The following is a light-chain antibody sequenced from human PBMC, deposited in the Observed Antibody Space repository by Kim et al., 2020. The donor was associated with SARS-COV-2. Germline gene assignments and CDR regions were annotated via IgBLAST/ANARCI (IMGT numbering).Light chain of an antibody. CDR1: SLRSYY. CDR2: GKN. V-gene: IGLV3-19*01. J-gene: IGLJ2*01. Sequence: ALRQTVRITCQGDSLRSYYATWYQQKPEQAPILVIYGKNNRPSGIPDRFSGSSSGNTASLTITGTQAGDEADYYCNSRDSNDNVVFGGGTQLTVL. CDR3: NSRDSNDNVV.